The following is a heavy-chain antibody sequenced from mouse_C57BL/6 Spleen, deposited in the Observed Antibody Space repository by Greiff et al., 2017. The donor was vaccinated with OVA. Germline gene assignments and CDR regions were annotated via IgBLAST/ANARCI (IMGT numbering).Heavy chain of an antibody. CDR2: INPSNGGT. Sequence: QVQLQQPGTDLVKPGASVKLSCKASGYTFTSYWMHWVKQRPGQGLEWIGNINPSNGGTNYNEKFKSKATLTVDKSSSTAYMQLSSLTSEDSAVYYCAREGSYDGGADYWGQGTTLTVSS. CDR1: GYTFTSYW. J-gene: IGHJ2*01. CDR3: AREGSYDGGADY. D-gene: IGHD2-12*01. V-gene: IGHV1-53*01.